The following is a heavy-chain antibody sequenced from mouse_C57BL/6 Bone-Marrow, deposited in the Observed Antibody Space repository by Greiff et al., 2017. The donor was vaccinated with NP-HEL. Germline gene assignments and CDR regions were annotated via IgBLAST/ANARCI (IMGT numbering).Heavy chain of an antibody. CDR1: GYTFTSYW. D-gene: IGHD1-1*01. J-gene: IGHJ2*01. CDR2: IHPNSGST. CDR3: ARHYYGSRYYFDY. Sequence: VQLQQPGAELVKPGASVKLSCKASGYTFTSYWMHWVKQRPGQGLEWIGMIHPNSGSTNYNEKFKSKATLTVDKSSSTAYMQLSSLTSEDSAVYYCARHYYGSRYYFDYWGQGTTLTVSS. V-gene: IGHV1-64*01.